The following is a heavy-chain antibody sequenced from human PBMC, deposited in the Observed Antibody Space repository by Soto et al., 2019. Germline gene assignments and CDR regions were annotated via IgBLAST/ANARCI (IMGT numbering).Heavy chain of an antibody. CDR3: AREGYCISTSCRHYDYYGMDV. Sequence: ASVKVSCKASGYTFTSYGISWLRQAPGQGLEWMGWISAYNGNTNYAQKLQGRVTMTTDTPTSSAYMELRSLRSDDTAVYYCAREGYCISTSCRHYDYYGMDVWGQGTTVTVSS. CDR2: ISAYNGNT. CDR1: GYTFTSYG. V-gene: IGHV1-18*01. D-gene: IGHD2-2*01. J-gene: IGHJ6*02.